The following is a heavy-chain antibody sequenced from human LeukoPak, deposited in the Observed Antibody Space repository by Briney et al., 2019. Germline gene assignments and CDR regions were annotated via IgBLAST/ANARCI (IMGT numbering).Heavy chain of an antibody. CDR1: GFTFGSYG. Sequence: GGSLRLSCAASGFTFGSYGMHWVRQAPGKGLEWVAVIWYDGSNKYYADSVKGRFTISRDNSKDTLYLQMNSLRAEDTAVYYCAKDSRPVRYYYDSSGYLPSYAFDIWGQGTMVTVSS. D-gene: IGHD3-22*01. J-gene: IGHJ3*02. V-gene: IGHV3-33*06. CDR3: AKDSRPVRYYYDSSGYLPSYAFDI. CDR2: IWYDGSNK.